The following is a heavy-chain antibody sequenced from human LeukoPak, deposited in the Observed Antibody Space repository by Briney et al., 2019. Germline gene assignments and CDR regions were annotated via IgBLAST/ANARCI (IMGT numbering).Heavy chain of an antibody. Sequence: ASVKVSCKVSGYTLTELSMHWVRQAPGKGLEWMGGFDPEDGETIYAQKFQGRVTMTEDTSTDTAYMELSSLRSEDTAVYYCAILSAGYSSSWPHAFDIWGQGTMVTVSS. CDR1: GYTLTELS. CDR3: AILSAGYSSSWPHAFDI. CDR2: FDPEDGET. V-gene: IGHV1-24*01. D-gene: IGHD6-13*01. J-gene: IGHJ3*02.